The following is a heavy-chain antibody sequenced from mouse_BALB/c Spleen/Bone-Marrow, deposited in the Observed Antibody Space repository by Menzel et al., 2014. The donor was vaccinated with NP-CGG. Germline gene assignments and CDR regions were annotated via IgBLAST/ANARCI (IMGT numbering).Heavy chain of an antibody. CDR2: INPSNGGT. CDR1: GYTFTSYY. J-gene: IGHJ4*01. CDR3: SRGRRDALDY. Sequence: QVQLQQSGAELVKPGASVKLSCKASGYTFTSYYMYWVKQRPGQGLEWFGEINPSNGGTNINEKFKNKATLTVDKSSSTAYMQLSSPTSEDSAVYYCSRGRRDALDYWGQGTSVTVSS. V-gene: IGHV1S81*02.